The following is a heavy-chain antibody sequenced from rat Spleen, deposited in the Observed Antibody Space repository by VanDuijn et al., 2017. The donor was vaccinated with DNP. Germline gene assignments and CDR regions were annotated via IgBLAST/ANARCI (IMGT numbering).Heavy chain of an antibody. Sequence: EVQLQESGPGLVKPSQSLSLTCSVTAFSITSNYWGWIRKFPGNKMEWIGHITHTGSTSYNPSLKSRISITRDTSKNQFFLQLNSVRTEDSATYYCTRSTEGIVTWNWGQGVKVTVSS. J-gene: IGHJ2*01. CDR2: ITHTGST. V-gene: IGHV3-1*01. CDR1: AFSITSNY. CDR3: TRSTEGIVTWN. D-gene: IGHD1-11*01.